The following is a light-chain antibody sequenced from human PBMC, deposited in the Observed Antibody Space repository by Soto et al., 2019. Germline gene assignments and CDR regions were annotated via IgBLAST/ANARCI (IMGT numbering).Light chain of an antibody. CDR2: DVS. CDR1: SSDVGGYNY. V-gene: IGLV2-14*01. J-gene: IGLJ1*01. Sequence: QSALTQPASVTGAPRQSIPISCTGTSSDVGGYNYVSWYQQHPGKAPKLMIYDVSNRPSGVSNRFSGSKSGNTASLTISGLQAEDEADYYCSSYTRSSDYVFGTGNKVTVL. CDR3: SSYTRSSDYV.